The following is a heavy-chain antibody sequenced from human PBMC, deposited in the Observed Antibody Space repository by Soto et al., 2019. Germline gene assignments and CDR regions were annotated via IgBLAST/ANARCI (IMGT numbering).Heavy chain of an antibody. J-gene: IGHJ6*02. V-gene: IGHV3-11*01. Sequence: QVQLVESGGGLVKPGGSLRLSCEASGITFSDHYMTWIRQAPGKGLEWISYISGTAGTIYYADSVKGRFTTSRDNAKNSLFLQLTSLTAEDTAVYYCARAPYYGSGTYYYYALDVWGQGTTVTVSS. CDR1: GITFSDHY. D-gene: IGHD3-10*01. CDR2: ISGTAGTI. CDR3: ARAPYYGSGTYYYYALDV.